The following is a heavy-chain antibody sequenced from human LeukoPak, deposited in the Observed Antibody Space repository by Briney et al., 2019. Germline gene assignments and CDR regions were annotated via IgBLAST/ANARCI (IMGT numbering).Heavy chain of an antibody. D-gene: IGHD3-22*01. CDR2: ISGSGGST. CDR3: ASRPHYYDYYFDY. V-gene: IGHV3-23*01. J-gene: IGHJ4*02. CDR1: GFTYSSYA. Sequence: PGRSLRLSCAASGFTYSSYAMHWVRQGPGKGLEWVSAISGSGGSTYYADSVKGRFTISRDNSKNTLYLQMNSLRAEDTAVYYCASRPHYYDYYFDYWGQGTLVTAPS.